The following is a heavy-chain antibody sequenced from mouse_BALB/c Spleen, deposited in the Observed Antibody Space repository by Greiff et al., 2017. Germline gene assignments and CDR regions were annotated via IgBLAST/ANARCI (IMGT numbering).Heavy chain of an antibody. D-gene: IGHD4-1*01. CDR2: INSNGGST. Sequence: EVKLVESGGGLVQPGGSLNLSCAASGFTFSSYGMSWVRQTPDKRLELVATINSNGGSTYYPDSVKGRFTISRDNAKNTLYLQMSSLKSEDTAMYYCARNWDGFAYWGQGTLVTVSA. CDR1: GFTFSSYG. V-gene: IGHV5-6-3*01. CDR3: ARNWDGFAY. J-gene: IGHJ3*01.